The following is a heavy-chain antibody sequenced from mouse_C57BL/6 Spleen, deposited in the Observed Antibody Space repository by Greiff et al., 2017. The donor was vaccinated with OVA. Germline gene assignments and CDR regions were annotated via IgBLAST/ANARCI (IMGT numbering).Heavy chain of an antibody. CDR1: GFSLTSYG. Sequence: VKLMESGPGLVQPSQSLSITCTVSGFSLTSYGVHWVRQSPGKGLEWLGVIWSGGSTDYNAAFISRLSISKDNSKSQVFFKMNSLQADDTAIYYCARKDDGYFFYAMDYWGQGTSVTVSS. J-gene: IGHJ4*01. CDR2: IWSGGST. D-gene: IGHD2-3*01. V-gene: IGHV2-2*01. CDR3: ARKDDGYFFYAMDY.